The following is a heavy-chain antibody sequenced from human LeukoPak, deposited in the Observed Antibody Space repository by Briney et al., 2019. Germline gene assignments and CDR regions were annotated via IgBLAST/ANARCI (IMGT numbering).Heavy chain of an antibody. CDR3: ARDSTPRGSSSFDY. CDR1: GDSVSSNSAA. CDR2: TYYRSKWYN. Sequence: SQALSLTCAISGDSVSSNSAAWNWIRQSPSRGLEWLGRTYYRSKWYNDYAVSVKSRITINPDTSKNQFSLQLNSVTPEDTAVYYCARDSTPRGSSSFDYWGQGTLVTVSS. D-gene: IGHD6-6*01. V-gene: IGHV6-1*01. J-gene: IGHJ4*02.